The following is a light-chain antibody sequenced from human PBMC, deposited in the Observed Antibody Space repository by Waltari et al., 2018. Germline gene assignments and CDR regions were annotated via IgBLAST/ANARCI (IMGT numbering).Light chain of an antibody. CDR3: NSRDSSGNHPWV. Sequence: SSELTQDPAVSVALGQTVRITCQGDSLRSYYASWYQQKPGQAPVLVIYGKNNRTSGIPDRFSGSSSGNTASLTITGAQAEDEADYYCNSRDSSGNHPWVFGGGTKLTVL. V-gene: IGLV3-19*01. CDR1: SLRSYY. J-gene: IGLJ3*02. CDR2: GKN.